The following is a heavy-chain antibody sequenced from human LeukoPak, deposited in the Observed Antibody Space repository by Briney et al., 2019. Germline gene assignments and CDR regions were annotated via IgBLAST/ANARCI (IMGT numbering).Heavy chain of an antibody. D-gene: IGHD3-9*01. Sequence: GESLKISCKGSGYSFTSYWIGWVRQMPGKGLEWMGIIYPGDSDTGYSPSFQGQVTISADKSVSTAYLQWSRLKASDTAMYYCARSEPYYDILTGYYGFDYWGQGTLVTVSS. V-gene: IGHV5-51*01. CDR2: IYPGDSDT. J-gene: IGHJ4*02. CDR1: GYSFTSYW. CDR3: ARSEPYYDILTGYYGFDY.